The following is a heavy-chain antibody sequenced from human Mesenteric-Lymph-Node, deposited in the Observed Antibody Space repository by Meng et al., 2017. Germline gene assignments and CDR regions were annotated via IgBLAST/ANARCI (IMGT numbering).Heavy chain of an antibody. D-gene: IGHD3-10*01. CDR3: AKVYYGSGSLVSSVAFDI. Sequence: GESLKISCAASGFTFSSFWMSWVRRAPGKGLEWVASIKEDGSEKYYVDSVKGRFTISRDNSKNMLYLQMNSLRAEDTAVYYCAKVYYGSGSLVSSVAFDIWGQGTMVTVSS. J-gene: IGHJ3*02. CDR1: GFTFSSFW. CDR2: IKEDGSEK. V-gene: IGHV3-7*03.